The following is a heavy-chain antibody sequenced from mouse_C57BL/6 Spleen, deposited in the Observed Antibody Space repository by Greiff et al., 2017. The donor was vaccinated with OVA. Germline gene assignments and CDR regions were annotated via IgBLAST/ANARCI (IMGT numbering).Heavy chain of an antibody. V-gene: IGHV1-64*01. J-gene: IGHJ1*03. Sequence: VQLQQSGAELVKPGASVKLSCKASGYTFTSYWMHWVKQRPGQGLEWIGMIHPNSGSTNYNEKFKSKATLTVDKSSSTAYMQLSSLTSEDSAVYYCARGAYSNNWYFDVWGTGTTVTVSS. CDR3: ARGAYSNNWYFDV. D-gene: IGHD2-5*01. CDR2: IHPNSGST. CDR1: GYTFTSYW.